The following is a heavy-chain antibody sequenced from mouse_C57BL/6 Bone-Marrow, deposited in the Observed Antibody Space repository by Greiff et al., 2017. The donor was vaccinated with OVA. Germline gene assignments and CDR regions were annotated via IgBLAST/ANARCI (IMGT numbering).Heavy chain of an antibody. CDR3: AKSLLRSGISYAMDY. D-gene: IGHD1-3*01. CDR2: IWRGGST. V-gene: IGHV2-5*01. CDR1: GFSLTSYG. J-gene: IGHJ4*01. Sequence: QVQLKQSGPGLVQPSQSLSITCTVSGFSLTSYGVHWVRQSPGKGLEWLGVIWRGGSTDYTAAFLSRLSITKDNSKSQVFFKMNSLQADDTAIYYCAKSLLRSGISYAMDYWGQGTSVTVSS.